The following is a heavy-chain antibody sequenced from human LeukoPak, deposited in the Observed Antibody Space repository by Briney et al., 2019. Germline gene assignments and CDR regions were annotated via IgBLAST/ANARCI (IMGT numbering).Heavy chain of an antibody. CDR2: IYYRGSA. CDR3: ARGDYVWGRQPFYDF. Sequence: PSETLSLTCTVSGDSISIYYWSWIRQPPGKGLEWIGYIYYRGSANYNPSLKSRVSISVDTSKNQFSLRLSSVTAADTAVYYCARGDYVWGRQPFYDFWGQGTPVTVSS. J-gene: IGHJ4*02. V-gene: IGHV4-59*01. CDR1: GDSISIYY. D-gene: IGHD3-16*01.